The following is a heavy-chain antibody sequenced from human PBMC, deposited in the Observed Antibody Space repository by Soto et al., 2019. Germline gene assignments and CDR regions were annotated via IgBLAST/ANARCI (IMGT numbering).Heavy chain of an antibody. V-gene: IGHV4-59*01. Sequence: QVQLQESGPGLVKPSETLSLTCTVSGGSISSYYWSWIRQSPGKGLEWIGYIYYSGSTNYNPSLQSRDSIAVDTCKNQYSLKLSSVTAADTAVYYCGREVESGYDSLGHWGQGILVTVSS. CDR3: GREVESGYDSLGH. CDR2: IYYSGST. CDR1: GGSISSYY. J-gene: IGHJ4*02. D-gene: IGHD5-12*01.